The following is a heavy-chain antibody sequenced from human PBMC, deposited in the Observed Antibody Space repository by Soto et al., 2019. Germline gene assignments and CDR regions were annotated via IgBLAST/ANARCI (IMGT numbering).Heavy chain of an antibody. Sequence: QVQLVESGGGVVQPGRSLRLSCAASGFTFSSYGMHWVRQAPGKGLEWVADISYDGSSKYYADSVKGRFTISRDNSXNXXYLQMNSLRAEDTAVYYCAKELQPFHIAAAAVFDYWGQGTLVTVSS. J-gene: IGHJ4*02. CDR3: AKELQPFHIAAAAVFDY. CDR1: GFTFSSYG. V-gene: IGHV3-30*18. D-gene: IGHD6-13*01. CDR2: ISYDGSSK.